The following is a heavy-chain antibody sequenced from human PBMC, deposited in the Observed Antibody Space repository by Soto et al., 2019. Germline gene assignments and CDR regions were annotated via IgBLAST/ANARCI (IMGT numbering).Heavy chain of an antibody. CDR2: VSFDGNDE. CDR1: GFSFSRRA. Sequence: VGSLRLSCSASGFSFSRRAMHWVRQAPGKGLEWVAVVSFDGNDENIAESVRGRFSISRDNAKKTLYLEMESLRADDTAIYFCASAEDYGSAFDIWGQGTAVTVSS. D-gene: IGHD3-16*01. V-gene: IGHV3-30*03. CDR3: ASAEDYGSAFDI. J-gene: IGHJ3*02.